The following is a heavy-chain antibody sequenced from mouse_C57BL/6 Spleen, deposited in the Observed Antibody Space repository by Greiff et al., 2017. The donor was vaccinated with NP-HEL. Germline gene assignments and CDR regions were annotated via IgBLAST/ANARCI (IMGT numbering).Heavy chain of an antibody. J-gene: IGHJ3*01. CDR2: ISYDGSN. Sequence: EVQVVESGPGLVKPSQSLSLTCSVTGYSITSGYYWNWIRQFPGNKLEWMGYISYDGSNNYNPSLKNRISITRDTSKNQFFLKLNSVTTEDTATYYCAREGGITPFAYWGQGTLVTVSA. V-gene: IGHV3-6*01. CDR1: GYSITSGYY. CDR3: AREGGITPFAY. D-gene: IGHD1-1*01.